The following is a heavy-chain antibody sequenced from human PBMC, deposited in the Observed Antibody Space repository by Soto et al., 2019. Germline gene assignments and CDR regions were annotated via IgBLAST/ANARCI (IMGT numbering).Heavy chain of an antibody. V-gene: IGHV3-30*18. D-gene: IGHD6-13*01. CDR2: KSYDGSNK. J-gene: IGHJ4*02. CDR1: GFTFSSYG. CDR3: AKDLLAAAGIFDY. Sequence: GGSLRLSCAASGFTFSSYGMHWVRQAPGKGLEWVAVKSYDGSNKYYADSVKGRFTISRDNSKNTLYLQMNSLRVEDTAVYYCAKDLLAAAGIFDYWGQGTLVTVSS.